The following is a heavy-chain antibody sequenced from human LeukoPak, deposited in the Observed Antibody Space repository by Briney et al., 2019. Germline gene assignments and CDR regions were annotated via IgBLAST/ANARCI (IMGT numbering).Heavy chain of an antibody. D-gene: IGHD1/OR15-1a*01. CDR2: IDQDGSTK. J-gene: IGHJ4*02. Sequence: GGSLRLSCVASGFTFSDSWMTWVRQAPGKGPEWLANIDQDGSTKNYVDSVKGRFTISRDNAKNSLYLQVNSLRAEDTAVYFCARDFAQQQFHYWGQGTLVTVSS. CDR3: ARDFAQQQFHY. CDR1: GFTFSDSW. V-gene: IGHV3-7*01.